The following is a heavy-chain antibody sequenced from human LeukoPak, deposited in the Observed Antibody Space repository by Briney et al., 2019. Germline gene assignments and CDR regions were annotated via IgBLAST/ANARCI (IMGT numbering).Heavy chain of an antibody. CDR1: GFTLSTFG. D-gene: IGHD3-22*01. CDR3: AKAGAYDSSGYYYYLDY. CDR2: ISSDGNNK. J-gene: IGHJ4*02. V-gene: IGHV3-30*18. Sequence: GGSLRLSRAASGFTLSTFGNHWVRQAPGKGLEWVASISSDGNNKYYVGSVEGRFTISRDNSRNTLYLQMNSLRTEDTAVYYCAKAGAYDSSGYYYYLDYWGQGTLVTVPS.